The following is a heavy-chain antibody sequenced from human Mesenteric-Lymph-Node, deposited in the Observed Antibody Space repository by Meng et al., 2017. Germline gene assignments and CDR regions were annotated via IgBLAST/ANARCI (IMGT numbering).Heavy chain of an antibody. CDR1: GFSFEDYA. V-gene: IGHV3-9*01. J-gene: IGHJ4*02. CDR2: INWSSNNI. CDR3: AKDYSSSGYGFSTYFDH. D-gene: IGHD6-13*01. Sequence: SLKISCVGSGFSFEDYAMHWVRQVPGKGLEWVSGINWSSNNIGYAESVKGRFTISRDNAKNSLYLQMNSLRDEDTALYYCAKDYSSSGYGFSTYFDHWGQGALVTVSS.